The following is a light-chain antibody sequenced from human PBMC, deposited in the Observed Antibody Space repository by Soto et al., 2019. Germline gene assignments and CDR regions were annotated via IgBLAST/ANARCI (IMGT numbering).Light chain of an antibody. CDR2: DAS. J-gene: IGKJ2*01. Sequence: EIVLTQSPATLSLSPGERATLSCRASQSVSRSLAWYQHKPGQAPRLLIYDASNRATGISARFSGSGSGTDFTLTISSLEPEDFAVYFCQQRSNWPRYTFGQGTKLEIK. CDR1: QSVSRS. V-gene: IGKV3-11*01. CDR3: QQRSNWPRYT.